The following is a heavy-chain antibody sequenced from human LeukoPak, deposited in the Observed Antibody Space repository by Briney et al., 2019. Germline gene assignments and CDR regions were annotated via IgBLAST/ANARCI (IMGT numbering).Heavy chain of an antibody. CDR1: GFSVSTEY. J-gene: IGHJ4*02. Sequence: GGSLRLSCAVSGFSVSTEYMNWVRQAPGKGLEWVSVLYTSGTTYYADSVKGRFSISRDSSDNTLYLQMNSLRVEDTGVYYCARERSTSGYYLAYWGQGTLVTVSS. CDR2: LYTSGTT. CDR3: ARERSTSGYYLAY. D-gene: IGHD5-12*01. V-gene: IGHV3-66*01.